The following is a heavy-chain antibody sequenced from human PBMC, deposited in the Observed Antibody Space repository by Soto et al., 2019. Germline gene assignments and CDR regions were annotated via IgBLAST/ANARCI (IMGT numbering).Heavy chain of an antibody. J-gene: IGHJ5*02. CDR1: GGSFSGYY. CDR3: ARPRLAVAGTRWFDP. Sequence: SETLSLTCAVYGGSFSGYYWSWIRQPPGKGLEWIGEINHSGSTNYNPSPKSRVTKSVETAKNQFSLTLSSVTAADTAVYYCARPRLAVAGTRWFDPWGQGTLVTVS. V-gene: IGHV4-34*01. D-gene: IGHD6-19*01. CDR2: INHSGST.